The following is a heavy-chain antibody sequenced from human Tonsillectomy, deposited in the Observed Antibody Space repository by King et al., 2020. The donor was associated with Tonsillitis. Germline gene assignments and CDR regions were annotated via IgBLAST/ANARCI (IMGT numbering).Heavy chain of an antibody. CDR2: IWSDGNNK. V-gene: IGHV3-33*01. Sequence: VQLVESGGGVVQPGRSLGLSCVASGFAFRTYGMHWVRQAPGKGLEWVAVIWSDGNNKFYADSVGGRFTFSRDNSENTLYLQMNNLRAEDTAVYYCVRERGPFDAFDVWGQGTMVTVSS. CDR3: VRERGPFDAFDV. J-gene: IGHJ3*01. CDR1: GFAFRTYG. D-gene: IGHD3-16*01.